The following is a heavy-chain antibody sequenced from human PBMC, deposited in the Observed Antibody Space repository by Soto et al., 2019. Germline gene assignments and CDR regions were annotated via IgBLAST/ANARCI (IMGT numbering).Heavy chain of an antibody. CDR2: IIPIFGTT. J-gene: IGHJ4*02. Sequence: QVQLVQSGAEVKKPGSSVKVSCKASGGTFSTYAITWVRQAPGQGLEWLGGIIPIFGTTDYARKFQGRVTITAAESTSTVFIELSSLTSEDTDVYYCARGVGAYYFDYWGQGTLVTVSS. D-gene: IGHD1-26*01. V-gene: IGHV1-69*01. CDR1: GGTFSTYA. CDR3: ARGVGAYYFDY.